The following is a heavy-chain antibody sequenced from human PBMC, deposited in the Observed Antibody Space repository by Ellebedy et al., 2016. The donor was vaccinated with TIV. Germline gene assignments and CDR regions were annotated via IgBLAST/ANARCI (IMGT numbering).Heavy chain of an antibody. D-gene: IGHD3-16*01. CDR3: ARPPTGWGCFDF. J-gene: IGHJ3*01. CDR2: IKQDGSEI. CDR1: GFTFSSYW. Sequence: GESLKISXATSGFTFSSYWMSWVRQAPGKGLEWVAIIKQDGSEIYYVDSVKGRFTISRDNAKNSLYLQMNSLRDEDTAVYYCARPPTGWGCFDFWGQGTTVTVSS. V-gene: IGHV3-7*01.